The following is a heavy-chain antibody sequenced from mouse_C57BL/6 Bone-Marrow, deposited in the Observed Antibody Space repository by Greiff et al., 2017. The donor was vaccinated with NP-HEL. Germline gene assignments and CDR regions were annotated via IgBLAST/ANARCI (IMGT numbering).Heavy chain of an antibody. CDR2: IDPETGGT. CDR1: GYTFTDYE. Sequence: QVQLQQSGAELVRPGASVTLSCKASGYTFTDYEMHWVKQTPVHGLEWIGAIDPETGGTAYNQKFKGKAILTADKSSSTAYMELRSLTSEDSAVYYCTREYYGSEGFAYWGQGTLVTVSA. J-gene: IGHJ3*01. CDR3: TREYYGSEGFAY. V-gene: IGHV1-15*01. D-gene: IGHD1-1*01.